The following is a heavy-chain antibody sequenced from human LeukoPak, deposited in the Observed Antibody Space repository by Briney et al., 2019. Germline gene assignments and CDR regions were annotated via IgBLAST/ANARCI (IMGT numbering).Heavy chain of an antibody. CDR3: AKLGSSGSYYGFDY. V-gene: IGHV3-21*04. D-gene: IGHD1-26*01. Sequence: GGSLRLSCTVSGFTLSSYGMHWVRQAPGKGLEWVSAISSSSSYIYYADSVKGRFTISRDNAKNTLYLQMNSLRAEDTAVYYCAKLGSSGSYYGFDYWGQGTLVTVSS. CDR1: GFTLSSYG. J-gene: IGHJ4*02. CDR2: ISSSSSYI.